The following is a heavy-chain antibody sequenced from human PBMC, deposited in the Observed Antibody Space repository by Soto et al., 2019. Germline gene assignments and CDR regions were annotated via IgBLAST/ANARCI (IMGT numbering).Heavy chain of an antibody. CDR2: INGGNGNT. CDR3: AKDHIVAAAPDY. Sequence: GASVKVSCKASGNTVPNYAIHCVRQAPGQRLEWMGWINGGNGNTYYSEHFQGRVTFTRDTSAGTVYMQLSSLTSEDTAVYYCAKDHIVAAAPDYWGQGTLVTVSS. J-gene: IGHJ4*02. D-gene: IGHD2-2*01. V-gene: IGHV1-3*01. CDR1: GNTVPNYA.